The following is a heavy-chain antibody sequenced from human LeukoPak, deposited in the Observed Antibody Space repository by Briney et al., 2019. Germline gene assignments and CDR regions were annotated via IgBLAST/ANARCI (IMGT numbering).Heavy chain of an antibody. Sequence: GGSLRLSCAASGFTFDGYSIYWVRQAPGKGLEWISYITGDSNIIYYADSMKGRFTVSRDNAKKSVYLQMSSLRAEDTAVYHCARVWGLTLVTSYMDVWGKGTTDTVSS. CDR3: ARVWGLTLVTSYMDV. CDR2: ITGDSNII. V-gene: IGHV3-48*04. D-gene: IGHD3-10*01. J-gene: IGHJ6*03. CDR1: GFTFDGYS.